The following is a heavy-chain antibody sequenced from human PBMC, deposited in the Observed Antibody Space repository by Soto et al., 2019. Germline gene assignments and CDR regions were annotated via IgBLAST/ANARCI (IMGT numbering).Heavy chain of an antibody. V-gene: IGHV3-74*01. D-gene: IGHD3-16*01. Sequence: EVQLVESGGGSVQPGGSLRFSCATSGFSFDSYWIQWVRQPPGQGPVWVSHIDYDGTTTNYADSVKGLFTTSRDTAKYTLYLQMNSLRTEDPAVYHCARGRRARSGGAGDFWGQGTQVTASS. CDR1: GFSFDSYW. CDR2: IDYDGTTT. CDR3: ARGRRARSGGAGDF. J-gene: IGHJ1*01.